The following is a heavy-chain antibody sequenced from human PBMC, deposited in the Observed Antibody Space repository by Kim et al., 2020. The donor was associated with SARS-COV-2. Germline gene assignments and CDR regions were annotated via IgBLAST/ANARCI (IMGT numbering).Heavy chain of an antibody. CDR3: ANAGLWHSSTSGVRGGM. D-gene: IGHD6-13*01. CDR2: ISYDGSNK. V-gene: IGHV3-30*18. J-gene: IGHJ6*01. Sequence: GGSLRLSCAASGFTFRTYGMHWVRQAPGKGLEWVGVISYDGSNKYYADSVKGRFTITRDNYNNTIYLQMKSMRAEDKAVYDCANAGLWHSSTSGVRGGM. CDR1: GFTFRTYG.